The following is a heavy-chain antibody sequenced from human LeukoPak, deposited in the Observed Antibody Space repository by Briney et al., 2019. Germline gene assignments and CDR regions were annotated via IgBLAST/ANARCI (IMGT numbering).Heavy chain of an antibody. CDR2: IYSDGGT. V-gene: IGHV3-66*02. D-gene: IGHD5-12*01. CDR3: AASIVADF. J-gene: IGHJ4*02. Sequence: PGGSLRLSCAVSGFPVSGNHMNWVRQAPGKGLEWVSLIYSDGGTYYADSVKGRFTISRDNSKNALYLQMNSLRTEDTAVYYCAASIVADFWGQGTLVTASS. CDR1: GFPVSGNH.